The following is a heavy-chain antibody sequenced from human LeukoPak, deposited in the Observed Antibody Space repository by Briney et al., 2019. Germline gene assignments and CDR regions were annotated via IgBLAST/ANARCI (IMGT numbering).Heavy chain of an antibody. J-gene: IGHJ4*02. CDR2: IIPILGIA. CDR3: ARGLYDSSGYYPEDDY. CDR1: GGTFSSYA. D-gene: IGHD3-22*01. V-gene: IGHV1-69*04. Sequence: SVKVSCKASGGTFSSYAISWVRQAPGQGLEWMGRIIPILGIANYAQKFQGRVTITADKSTSTAYMELSSLRSEDTAVCYCARGLYDSSGYYPEDDYWGQGTLVTVSS.